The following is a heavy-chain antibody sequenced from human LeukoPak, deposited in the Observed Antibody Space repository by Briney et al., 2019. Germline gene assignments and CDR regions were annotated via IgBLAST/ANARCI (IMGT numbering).Heavy chain of an antibody. CDR1: GFTFNSYW. J-gene: IGHJ4*02. D-gene: IGHD3-3*01. CDR3: VKEDYDYWSDYYRGYYFDY. Sequence: GGSLRLSCAASGFTFNSYWMAWVRQAPGKGLEWVANIKQDGNKKYYVDSVKGRFTISRDNSKSTVYLQMNNLRAEDTAVYYCVKEDYDYWSDYYRGYYFDYWGQGTLVTVSS. V-gene: IGHV3-7*01. CDR2: IKQDGNKK.